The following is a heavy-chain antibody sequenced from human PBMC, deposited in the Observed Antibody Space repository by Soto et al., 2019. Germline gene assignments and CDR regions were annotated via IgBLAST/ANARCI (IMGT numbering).Heavy chain of an antibody. D-gene: IGHD1-26*01. CDR1: GYRFTTYW. Sequence: ESLMISCKGSGYRFTTYWIVWERQMPGKGLEWMGIIYPDDSDTRYSPSFQGQVTIPADKSISTAYLQLSSLKASDTAIYYCARAPTKMGRHMYNYLDPWGQGTLVTVSS. V-gene: IGHV5-51*01. CDR2: IYPDDSDT. CDR3: ARAPTKMGRHMYNYLDP. J-gene: IGHJ5*02.